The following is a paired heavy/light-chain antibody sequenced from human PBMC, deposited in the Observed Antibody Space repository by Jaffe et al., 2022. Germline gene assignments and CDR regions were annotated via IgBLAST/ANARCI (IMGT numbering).Light chain of an antibody. Sequence: DIQVTQSPSSLSASVADRVTITCRASQSIGNYLNWYQQKPGKAPKLLIYTASNLQSGVPFRFSGSGSGTDFTLTISSLQPEDFATYYCQQSYNFPWTFGQGTKVEI. V-gene: IGKV1-39*01. J-gene: IGKJ1*01. CDR2: TAS. CDR1: QSIGNY. CDR3: QQSYNFPWT.
Heavy chain of an antibody. CDR3: ARTSYSGAGRYYFEY. Sequence: EVQLVESGGGLVQPGGSLRLSCAASGFTVSTSYMSWVRQAPGKGLEWVSVIYSGGSTYYADSVKGRLTISRDNSKNTLYLQMNSLRPEDTAVYYCARTSYSGAGRYYFEYWGQGSLVTVSS. CDR1: GFTVSTSY. V-gene: IGHV3-66*02. D-gene: IGHD3-10*01. J-gene: IGHJ4*02. CDR2: IYSGGST.